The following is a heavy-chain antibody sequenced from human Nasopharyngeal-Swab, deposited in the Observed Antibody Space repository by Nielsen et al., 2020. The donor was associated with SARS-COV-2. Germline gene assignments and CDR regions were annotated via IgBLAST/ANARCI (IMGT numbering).Heavy chain of an antibody. CDR3: VVSGNDSDHAFDI. CDR1: GFIFSRYW. Sequence: GESLKISCAASGFIFSRYWVHWVRQAPGKGLVWVSRVNNDGSGPAYADSVRGRFTMSRDNAESTVDLRMNSLRLEDTALYYCVVSGNDSDHAFDIWGQGTMVTVSS. V-gene: IGHV3-74*01. J-gene: IGHJ3*02. CDR2: VNNDGSGP. D-gene: IGHD4-23*01.